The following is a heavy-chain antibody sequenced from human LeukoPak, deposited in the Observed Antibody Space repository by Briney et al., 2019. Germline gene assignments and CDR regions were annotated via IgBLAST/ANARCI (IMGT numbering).Heavy chain of an antibody. CDR1: GGSITNYY. J-gene: IGHJ5*02. Sequence: PSETLSLTCSVSGGSITNYYWTWIRQPAGKGLEWIGRIYTSGSTNYNPSLKSRVTMSVDTSKNQFSLKLSSVTAADTAVYYCARDLSTTSNWFDPWGQGTLVTVSS. D-gene: IGHD2-2*01. CDR2: IYTSGST. V-gene: IGHV4-4*07. CDR3: ARDLSTTSNWFDP.